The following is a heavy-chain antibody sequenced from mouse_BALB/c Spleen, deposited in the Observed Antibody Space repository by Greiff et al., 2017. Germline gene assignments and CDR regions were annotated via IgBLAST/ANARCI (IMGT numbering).Heavy chain of an antibody. Sequence: EVMLVESGGGLVKPGGSLKLSCAASGFTFSDYYMYWVRQTPEKRLEWVATISDGGSYTYYPDSVKGRFTISRDNAKNNLYLQMSSLKSEDTAMYYCARGPSTTVVAYYFDYWGQGTTLTVSS. J-gene: IGHJ2*01. CDR1: GFTFSDYY. D-gene: IGHD1-1*01. CDR3: ARGPSTTVVAYYFDY. CDR2: ISDGGSYT. V-gene: IGHV5-4*02.